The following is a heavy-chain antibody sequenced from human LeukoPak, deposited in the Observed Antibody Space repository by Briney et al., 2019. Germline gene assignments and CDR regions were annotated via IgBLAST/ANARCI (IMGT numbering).Heavy chain of an antibody. CDR1: GGSLDYHY. Sequence: SETLSLTCTVSGGSLDYHYWTWIRQPPGKGLEWIGNIYHSGSPYYNPSLKSRVTISVDTSKNQFSLKLTSVTAADTAVYYCARGGSGSSYWGQGTLVTVSS. CDR3: ARGGSGSSY. J-gene: IGHJ4*02. V-gene: IGHV4-30-4*01. CDR2: IYHSGSP. D-gene: IGHD3-10*01.